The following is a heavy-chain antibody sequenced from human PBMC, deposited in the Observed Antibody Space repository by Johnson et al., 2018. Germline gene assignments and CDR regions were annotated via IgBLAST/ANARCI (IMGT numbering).Heavy chain of an antibody. CDR3: LRDQYYAFDI. Sequence: EVQLLESGGGLVQPGGSLRLSCAASGFTFNTYSMNWVRQAPGKGLEWVSYITPGSGAIFYADSVKGRFTISRDNAKDSLYLQMNTLRDEDTALYYCLRDQYYAFDIWGQGTMVTVSS. CDR2: ITPGSGAI. J-gene: IGHJ3*02. CDR1: GFTFNTYS. D-gene: IGHD3-10*01. V-gene: IGHV3-48*02.